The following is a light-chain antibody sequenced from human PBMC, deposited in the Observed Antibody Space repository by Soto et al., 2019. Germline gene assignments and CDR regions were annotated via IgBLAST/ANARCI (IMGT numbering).Light chain of an antibody. Sequence: DIQMTQSPCTLSASVGDRVTITCRASQSIRSWLAWYQQKPGKAPKLIIYDASSLESGVPSRFSGSGSGTEFTLTISSLQPEDFATYYCQQYNRYSRKYGQGTKVDIK. CDR2: DAS. J-gene: IGKJ1*01. V-gene: IGKV1-5*01. CDR3: QQYNRYSRK. CDR1: QSIRSW.